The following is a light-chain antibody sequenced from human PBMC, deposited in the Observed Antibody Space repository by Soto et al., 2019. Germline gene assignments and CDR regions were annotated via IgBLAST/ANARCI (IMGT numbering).Light chain of an antibody. CDR1: QSVSSNY. CDR3: QQYGTSPYT. J-gene: IGKJ2*01. CDR2: GAS. Sequence: EIVLTQSPGTLSLSPGERATLSCRDSQSVSSNYLAWYQKSPGQPPSLLIYGASNRANGVPDRFSGSGSGTDVTLTISRLEPEDFSVYYCQQYGTSPYTFGQGTKLEIK. V-gene: IGKV3-20*01.